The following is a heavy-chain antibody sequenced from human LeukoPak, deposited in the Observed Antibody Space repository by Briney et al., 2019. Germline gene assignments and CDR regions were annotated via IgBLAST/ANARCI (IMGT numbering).Heavy chain of an antibody. CDR2: VYYTGST. V-gene: IGHV4-59*08. J-gene: IGHJ4*02. D-gene: IGHD3-10*01. CDR1: GVSISSHY. Sequence: PSETLSLTCIVSGVSISSHYWSWIRQPPGKGLEWIGYVYYTGSTNYNPSLKSRVTMSVDTTKNQFSLKLSSVTAADTAVYYCARHQASSGSPRFDSWGQGTLVTVSS. CDR3: ARHQASSGSPRFDS.